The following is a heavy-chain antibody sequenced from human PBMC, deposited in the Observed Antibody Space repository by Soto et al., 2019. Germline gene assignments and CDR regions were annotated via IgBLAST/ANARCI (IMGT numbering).Heavy chain of an antibody. CDR1: VGTFSSYA. V-gene: IGHV1-69*13. CDR3: ARDSYGYTIPSAALGY. D-gene: IGHD5-18*01. Sequence: SVKVSCKASVGTFSSYAIRWVRQAPGQGLEWMGGIIPIFGTANYAQKFQGRVTITADESTSTAYMELSSLRAEDTAVYYCARDSYGYTIPSAALGYWGQGTLVTVSS. J-gene: IGHJ4*02. CDR2: IIPIFGTA.